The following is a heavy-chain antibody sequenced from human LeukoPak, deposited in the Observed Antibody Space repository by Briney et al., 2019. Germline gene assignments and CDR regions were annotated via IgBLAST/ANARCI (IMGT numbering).Heavy chain of an antibody. D-gene: IGHD1-26*01. CDR2: IKQDGSEK. CDR3: ARRGATTLDY. CDR1: GFTFSSYW. Sequence: GGSLRLACAAAGFTFSSYWMSWVRQVPGKGLEWVANIKQDGSEKYYVDSVKGRFSISRDNAKNSLYLQVHSLRAEDTAVSYCARRGATTLDYWGQGTLVTVSS. V-gene: IGHV3-7*04. J-gene: IGHJ4*02.